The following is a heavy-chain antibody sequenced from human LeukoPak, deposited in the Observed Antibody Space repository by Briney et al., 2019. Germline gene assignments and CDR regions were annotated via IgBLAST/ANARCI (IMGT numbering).Heavy chain of an antibody. CDR2: ISSSSSYI. CDR1: GFTFSSYS. D-gene: IGHD3-3*01. J-gene: IGHJ6*02. CDR3: AKDGRRGFWSGYPGSRQPYYYYGMDV. V-gene: IGHV3-21*01. Sequence: GGSLRLSCAASGFTFSSYSMNWVRQAPGKGLEWVSSISSSSSYIYYADSVKGRFTISRDNAKNSLYLQMNSLRAEDTAVYYCAKDGRRGFWSGYPGSRQPYYYYGMDVWGQGTTVTVSS.